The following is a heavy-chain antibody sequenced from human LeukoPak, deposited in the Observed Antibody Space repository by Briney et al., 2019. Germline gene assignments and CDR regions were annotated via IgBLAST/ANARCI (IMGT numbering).Heavy chain of an antibody. CDR1: GFTFSSYA. D-gene: IGHD3-3*01. V-gene: IGHV3-7*03. J-gene: IGHJ4*02. CDR2: IKQDGSEK. CDR3: ARRPHLDW. Sequence: GGSLRLSCAASGFTFSSYAMSWVRQAPGKGLGWVANIKQDGSEKYYVDSVKGRFTISRDNAKNSLYLQMNSLRAEDTAVYYCARRPHLDWWGQGTLVTVSS.